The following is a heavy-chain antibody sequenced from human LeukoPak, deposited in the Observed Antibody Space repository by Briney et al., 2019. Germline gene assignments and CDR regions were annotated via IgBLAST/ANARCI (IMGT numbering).Heavy chain of an antibody. J-gene: IGHJ4*02. CDR3: ARDSSRSGWPFDY. CDR2: INAGNGNT. Sequence: ASVKVSCKASGYTFTSYAMHWVRQAPGQRLEWMGWINAGNGNTKYSQEFQGRVTITGDTSASTAYMELSSLRSEDMAAYYCARDSSRSGWPFDYWGQGTLVTVSS. D-gene: IGHD6-19*01. V-gene: IGHV1-3*03. CDR1: GYTFTSYA.